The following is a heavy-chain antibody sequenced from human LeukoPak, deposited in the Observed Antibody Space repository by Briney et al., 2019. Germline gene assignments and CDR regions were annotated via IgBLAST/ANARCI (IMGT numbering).Heavy chain of an antibody. V-gene: IGHV4-59*08. J-gene: IGHJ5*02. CDR3: AHQTEGWFDP. CDR2: IYYSGST. Sequence: SETLSLTCTVSGGSISSYYWSWIRQPPGKGPEWIGYIYYSGSTNYNPSLKSRVTISGDTSTNQFSLKLNSVTAADTAVYYFAHQTEGWFDPWGQGTLVIVSS. D-gene: IGHD2-2*01. CDR1: GGSISSYY.